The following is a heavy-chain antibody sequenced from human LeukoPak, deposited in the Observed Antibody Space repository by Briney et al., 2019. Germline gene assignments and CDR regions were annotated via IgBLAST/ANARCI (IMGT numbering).Heavy chain of an antibody. Sequence: ASVKASCKASGYSFTTYGISWVRQAPGQGLEWMGWISAYNGNTNYAQKFQGRVTMTTDTSTSTAYMELRSLKSDDTAVYYCARGDYGDSSLFDYWGQGTLVTVSS. J-gene: IGHJ4*02. CDR1: GYSFTTYG. CDR3: ARGDYGDSSLFDY. D-gene: IGHD4-17*01. V-gene: IGHV1-18*01. CDR2: ISAYNGNT.